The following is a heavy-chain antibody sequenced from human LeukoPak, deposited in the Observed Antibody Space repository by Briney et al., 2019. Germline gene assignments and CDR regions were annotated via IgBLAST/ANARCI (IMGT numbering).Heavy chain of an antibody. D-gene: IGHD2-2*01. CDR3: ARGYCSSTSCYDFPF. V-gene: IGHV1-2*02. CDR1: GYTFTGYY. CDR2: INPNSGGT. Sequence: ASVKVSCKASGYTFTGYYMHWVRQAPGQGLEWMGWINPNSGGTDYAQKFQGRVTMTRDTSISTAYMELSRLRSDDTAVYYCARGYCSSTSCYDFPFWGQGTLVTVSS. J-gene: IGHJ4*02.